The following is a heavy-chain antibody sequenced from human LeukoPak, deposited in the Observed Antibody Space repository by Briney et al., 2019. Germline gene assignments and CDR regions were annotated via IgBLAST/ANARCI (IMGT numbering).Heavy chain of an antibody. V-gene: IGHV4-4*07. CDR3: ARDKGAYSYGYRAFDI. D-gene: IGHD5-18*01. J-gene: IGHJ3*02. CDR2: IYTSGST. CDR1: GGSISSYY. Sequence: SETLSLTCTVSGGSISSYYWSWIRQPAGKGLEWVGRIYTSGSTNDNPSLKSRVTMSVDTSKNQFSLKLSSVTAADTAVYYCARDKGAYSYGYRAFDIWGQGTMVTVSS.